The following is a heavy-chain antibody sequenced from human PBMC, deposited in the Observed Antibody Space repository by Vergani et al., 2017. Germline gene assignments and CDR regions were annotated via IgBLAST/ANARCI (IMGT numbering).Heavy chain of an antibody. Sequence: EVQLLESGGGLVQPGGSLRLSCAASGFTFSSYAMSWVRQAPGKGLEWVSAISGSGGSTYYAASVKGRFTISRDNSKNTLYLQRNSLRAEDTAVYYCAKDVLYCSSTSCSPGGFDYWGQGTLVTVSS. D-gene: IGHD2-2*01. J-gene: IGHJ4*02. CDR2: ISGSGGST. CDR1: GFTFSSYA. V-gene: IGHV3-23*01. CDR3: AKDVLYCSSTSCSPGGFDY.